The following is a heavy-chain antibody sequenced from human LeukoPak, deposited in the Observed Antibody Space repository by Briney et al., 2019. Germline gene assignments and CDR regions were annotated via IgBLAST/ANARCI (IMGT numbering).Heavy chain of an antibody. CDR1: GVSISSSNSY. D-gene: IGHD3/OR15-3a*01. Sequence: ASETLSLTCTVSGVSISSSNSYWGWIRQPPGKGLEWIGSIYYTGNTYYNASLKSRVTISIDTSKNQISLRLTSVAATDTAMYYCARQTGSGLFTLPGGQGTLVTVSS. V-gene: IGHV4-39*01. CDR3: ARQTGSGLFTLP. J-gene: IGHJ4*02. CDR2: IYYTGNT.